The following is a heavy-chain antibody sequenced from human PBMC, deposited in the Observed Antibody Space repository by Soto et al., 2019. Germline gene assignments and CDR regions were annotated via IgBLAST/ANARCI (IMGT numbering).Heavy chain of an antibody. D-gene: IGHD4-4*01. CDR3: AKPLNRFSTYAPFDF. V-gene: IGHV3-23*01. Sequence: VQLLESGGGLEQPGGSLRLSCVASGFSFSTYAMNWVRQAPGKGLEWVAGITESGDTTYYADSVKGRFTVSRDSSKNTLYLQMNGLRAEDTAVYYCAKPLNRFSTYAPFDFWGQGTLVTVSS. CDR2: ITESGDTT. J-gene: IGHJ4*02. CDR1: GFSFSTYA.